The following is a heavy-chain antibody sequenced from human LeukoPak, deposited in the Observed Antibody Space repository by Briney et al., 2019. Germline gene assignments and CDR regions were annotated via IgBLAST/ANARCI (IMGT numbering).Heavy chain of an antibody. J-gene: IGHJ4*02. V-gene: IGHV4-59*01. D-gene: IGHD6-19*01. CDR3: ARGPRSIAVAGWAWFDY. Sequence: SETLSLTCTVSGGSISSYYWSWIRQPPGKGLEWIGYIYYSGSTNYNPSLKSRVTISVDTSKNQFSLKLSSVTAADTAVYYCARGPRSIAVAGWAWFDYWGQGTLVTVSS. CDR2: IYYSGST. CDR1: GGSISSYY.